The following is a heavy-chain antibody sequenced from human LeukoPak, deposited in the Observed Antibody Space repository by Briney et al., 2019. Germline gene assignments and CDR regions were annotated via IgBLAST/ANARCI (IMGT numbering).Heavy chain of an antibody. Sequence: PSETLSLTCTVSGGSISSSSYYWGWIRQPPGKGLEWIGSIYYSGSTYYNPSLKSRVTISVDKSKNQFSLKLSSVTAADTAVYYCARMKSNWAHKNYYYYMDVWGKGTTVTVSS. J-gene: IGHJ6*03. V-gene: IGHV4-39*07. CDR2: IYYSGST. CDR1: GGSISSSSYY. D-gene: IGHD1-1*01. CDR3: ARMKSNWAHKNYYYYMDV.